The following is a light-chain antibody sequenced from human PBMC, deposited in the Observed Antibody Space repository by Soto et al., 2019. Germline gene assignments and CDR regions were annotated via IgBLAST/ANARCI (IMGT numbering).Light chain of an antibody. CDR3: QQRSNWPPIYT. Sequence: EIVLTQSPATLSLSPGERATLSCRASQSVSSYLAWYQQKPGQAPRLLIYDASNRATGLPARFSGSGSGTDFTLTLSSLAPQDFAVYDCQQRSNWPPIYTFGQGTKLEIK. V-gene: IGKV3-11*01. CDR2: DAS. J-gene: IGKJ2*01. CDR1: QSVSSY.